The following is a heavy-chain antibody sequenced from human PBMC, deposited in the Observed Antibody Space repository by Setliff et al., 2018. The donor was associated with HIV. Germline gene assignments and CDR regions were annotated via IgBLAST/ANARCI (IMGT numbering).Heavy chain of an antibody. CDR3: ASRVYYYDSSGYLREEGFDP. CDR1: GGSISNSRYY. V-gene: IGHV4-39*01. CDR2: IYYSGGT. J-gene: IGHJ5*02. D-gene: IGHD3-22*01. Sequence: ETLSLTCTVSGGSISNSRYYWSWIRQPPGKGLEWIGSIYYSGGTYYNPSLKSRVTISVDTPKNQFSLKLSSVTAADAAVYYCASRVYYYDSSGYLREEGFDPWGQGTLVTVSS.